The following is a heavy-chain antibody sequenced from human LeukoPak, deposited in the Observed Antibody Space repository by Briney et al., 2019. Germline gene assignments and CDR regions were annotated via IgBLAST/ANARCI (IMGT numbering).Heavy chain of an antibody. J-gene: IGHJ5*02. V-gene: IGHV3-30-3*01. D-gene: IGHD3-10*01. CDR2: ISYDGSNK. CDR1: GFTFSSYA. CDR3: ARGPRGGYNWFDP. Sequence: GRSLRLSCAASGFTFSSYAMHWVRQAPGKGLEWVAVISYDGSNKYYADSVKSRFTISRDNSKNTLYLQMNSLRAEDTAVYYCARGPRGGYNWFDPWGQGTLVTVSS.